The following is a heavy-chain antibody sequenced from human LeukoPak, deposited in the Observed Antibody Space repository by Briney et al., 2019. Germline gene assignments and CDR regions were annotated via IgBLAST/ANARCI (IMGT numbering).Heavy chain of an antibody. J-gene: IGHJ4*02. Sequence: SQTLSLTCAISGDSVSSNSASWNWIRQSPSRGLEWLGRTYSRSKWYNDYVVSVKSRITINPDTSKNQFSLHLSSVTPDDTAVYYCARGTGSLDYWGQGTLVTVSS. CDR2: TYSRSKWYN. CDR1: GDSVSSNSAS. V-gene: IGHV6-1*01. D-gene: IGHD1-26*01. CDR3: ARGTGSLDY.